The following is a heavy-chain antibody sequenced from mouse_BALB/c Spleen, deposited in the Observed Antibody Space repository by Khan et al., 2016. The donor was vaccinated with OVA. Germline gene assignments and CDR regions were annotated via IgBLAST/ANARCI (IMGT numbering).Heavy chain of an antibody. Sequence: QVQLQQPGAELARPGASVKMSCKASGYTFTSHTMHWIMQSPGQGLEWIGYINPRSGYSNYNQKFNDKATLTADKSSSTAYMQLSSLTSEDSAVYYGARRTTGYTMDYWGQGTSVTVSS. J-gene: IGHJ4*01. CDR3: ARRTTGYTMDY. CDR2: INPRSGYS. V-gene: IGHV1-4*01. CDR1: GYTFTSHT. D-gene: IGHD2-14*01.